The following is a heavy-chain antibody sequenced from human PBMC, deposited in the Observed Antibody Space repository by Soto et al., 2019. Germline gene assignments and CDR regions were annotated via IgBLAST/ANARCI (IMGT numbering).Heavy chain of an antibody. J-gene: IGHJ5*02. CDR1: GDGVSSNRAA. CDR2: TYYRSKWYN. CDR3: ARDFSAAGSPGNNWFDP. Sequence: QTLSLTCAVSGDGVSSNRAASKWIRQSPSRGLKWLGRTYYRSKWYNDYAVSVKSRITINPDTSKKQFSLQLNSVTPEDTAVYYCARDFSAAGSPGNNWFDPWGQGTLVTVSS. D-gene: IGHD6-13*01. V-gene: IGHV6-1*01.